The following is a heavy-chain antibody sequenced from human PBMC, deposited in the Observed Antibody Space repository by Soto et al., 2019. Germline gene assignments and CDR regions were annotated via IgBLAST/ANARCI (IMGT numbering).Heavy chain of an antibody. CDR2: IYWDDDK. CDR1: GFSLTSRPVG. J-gene: IGHJ4*02. CDR3: AHGGDMNGNWDQGYLDN. V-gene: IGHV2-5*02. Sequence: QITLKESGPTRVKPTQTLTLTCSFSGFSLTSRPVGVAWIRQPPGKALEWLAVIYWDDDKRYSPSLKRRLTIAKDTSKNQGVLTMAYMDPVDTATYFCAHGGDMNGNWDQGYLDNWGQGVLVTVSS. D-gene: IGHD1-1*01.